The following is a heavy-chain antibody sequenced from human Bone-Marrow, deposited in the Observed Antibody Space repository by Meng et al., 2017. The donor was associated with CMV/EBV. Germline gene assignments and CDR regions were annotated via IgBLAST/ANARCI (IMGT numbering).Heavy chain of an antibody. CDR2: IYPGDSDT. V-gene: IGHV5-51*01. J-gene: IGHJ4*02. CDR1: GYSFTSYW. CDR3: ARASRDGDYFDY. Sequence: SCKGSGYSFTSYWIGWVRQMPGKGLEWMGIIYPGDSDTRYSPSFQGQVTISVDRSISTAYLQWNSLKASDTATYYCARASRDGDYFDYWGQGTLVTVSS. D-gene: IGHD5-24*01.